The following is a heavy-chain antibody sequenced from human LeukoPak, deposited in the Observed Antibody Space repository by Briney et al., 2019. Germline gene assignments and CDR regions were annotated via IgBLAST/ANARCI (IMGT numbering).Heavy chain of an antibody. J-gene: IGHJ4*02. V-gene: IGHV3-21*01. CDR2: SSSYI. D-gene: IGHD3-3*01. CDR3: ARDRGGAYDFWSGYYTGYFDY. Sequence: SSSYIYYADSVKGRFTISRDNAKNSLYLQMNSLRAEDTAVYYCARDRGGAYDFWSGYYTGYFDYWGQGTLVPVSS.